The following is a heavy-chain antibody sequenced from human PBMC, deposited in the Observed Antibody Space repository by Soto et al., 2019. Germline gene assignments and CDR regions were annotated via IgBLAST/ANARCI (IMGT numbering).Heavy chain of an antibody. J-gene: IGHJ4*02. V-gene: IGHV4-59*01. CDR3: ARRYGGNFDY. CDR2: IYYSGST. CDR1: GGSISSYY. D-gene: IGHD1-26*01. Sequence: PSETLSLTCTVSGGSISSYYWSWIRQPPGKGLEWIGYIYYSGSTNYNPSLKSRVTISVDTSKNQFSLKLSSVTAADTAVYYCARRYGGNFDYWGQGTVVTVSS.